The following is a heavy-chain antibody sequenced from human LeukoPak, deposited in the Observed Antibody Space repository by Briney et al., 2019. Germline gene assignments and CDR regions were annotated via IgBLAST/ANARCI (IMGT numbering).Heavy chain of an antibody. CDR3: VSRYCSSINCYKASGSGAFDI. J-gene: IGHJ3*02. V-gene: IGHV3-74*01. Sequence: GGSLRLSCDASGLTFSSYWMHWVRQVPGKGLVWVSRINSDGSDTNYADSVKGRFTISRDNAKNTLYLQMNSLRAEDTALYYCVSRYCSSINCYKASGSGAFDIWGQGTMVTVSS. CDR2: INSDGSDT. D-gene: IGHD2-2*02. CDR1: GLTFSSYW.